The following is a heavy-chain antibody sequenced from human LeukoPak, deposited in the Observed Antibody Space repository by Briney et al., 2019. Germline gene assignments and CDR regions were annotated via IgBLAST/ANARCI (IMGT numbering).Heavy chain of an antibody. CDR3: ARGIGWLTDH. D-gene: IGHD6-19*01. Sequence: SETLSLTCTVSGGSVSSGTYFLNWTRQPPGKGLEWIGYFDYNGRTNYSPSLKSRVTISIDTSKNQFSLKVRSVTAADTAVYYCARGIGWLTDHWGQGTLVTVSS. J-gene: IGHJ4*02. V-gene: IGHV4-61*01. CDR2: FDYNGRT. CDR1: GGSVSSGTYF.